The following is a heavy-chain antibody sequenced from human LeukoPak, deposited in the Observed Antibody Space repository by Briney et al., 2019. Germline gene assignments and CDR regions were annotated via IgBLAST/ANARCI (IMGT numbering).Heavy chain of an antibody. J-gene: IGHJ5*02. CDR3: ARRSGYYDSSGYLFDD. V-gene: IGHV5-51*03. CDR1: GYSFTSYW. D-gene: IGHD3-22*01. CDR2: IYPGDSDT. Sequence: GESLKISCKGSGYSFTSYWIGWVRQMPGKGLESMGIIYPGDSDTRYSPSFQGQVTISADKSISTAYLQWSSLKASDTAMYYCARRSGYYDSSGYLFDDWGQGTLVTVSS.